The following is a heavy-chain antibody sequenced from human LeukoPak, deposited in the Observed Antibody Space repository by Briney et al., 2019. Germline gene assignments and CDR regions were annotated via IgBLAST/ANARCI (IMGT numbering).Heavy chain of an antibody. CDR2: ISAYNGNT. CDR1: GYTFTSYG. J-gene: IGHJ4*02. D-gene: IGHD2-15*01. CDR3: ARAYLVVVAAKDLDY. V-gene: IGHV1-18*01. Sequence: ASVKVSCKASGYTFTSYGISWVRQAPGQGLEWMGWISAYNGNTNYAQKLQGRVTMTTDTSTSTAYMELRSLRSDDTAVYYCARAYLVVVAAKDLDYWGQGTLVTVSS.